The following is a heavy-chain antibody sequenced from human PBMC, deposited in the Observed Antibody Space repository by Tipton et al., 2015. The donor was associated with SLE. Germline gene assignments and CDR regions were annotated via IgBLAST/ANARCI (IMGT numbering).Heavy chain of an antibody. CDR1: GNTFTDYY. CDR3: ARAPPNYSSFGY. V-gene: IGHV1-2*02. J-gene: IGHJ4*02. CDR2: INPNSGGT. D-gene: IGHD4-11*01. Sequence: QLVQSGTDVKKPGASMKVSCKASGNTFTDYYFHWLRQAPGQGLEWMGWINPNSGGTSYAQKFQGRVTMTRDTSISTTYMELSSLTSDDTAVYYCARAPPNYSSFGYWGQGTLVTVSS.